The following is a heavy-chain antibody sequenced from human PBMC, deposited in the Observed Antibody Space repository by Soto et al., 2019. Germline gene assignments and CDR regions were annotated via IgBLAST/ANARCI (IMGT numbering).Heavy chain of an antibody. CDR2: IDPSDSYT. V-gene: IGHV5-10-1*01. CDR3: ARPKYDYYGMDV. Sequence: PGESLKISCNGSGYSFTSYWISWVRQMPGKGLEWMGRIDPSDSYTNYSPSFQGHVTISADKSISTAYLQWSSLKASDTAMYYCARPKYDYYGMDVWGQGTTVTVSS. J-gene: IGHJ6*02. CDR1: GYSFTSYW.